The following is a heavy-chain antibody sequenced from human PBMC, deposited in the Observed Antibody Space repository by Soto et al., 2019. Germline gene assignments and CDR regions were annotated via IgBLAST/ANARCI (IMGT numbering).Heavy chain of an antibody. CDR1: GGSISSYY. Sequence: SETLSLTCTVSGGSISSYYWSWIRQPPGKGLEWIGYIYYSGSTNYNPSLKSRVTISVDTSKNQFSLKLSSVTAADTAVYYCAVGLGQLANDAFDIWGQGTMVTVSS. J-gene: IGHJ3*02. CDR3: AVGLGQLANDAFDI. CDR2: IYYSGST. D-gene: IGHD3-16*01. V-gene: IGHV4-59*08.